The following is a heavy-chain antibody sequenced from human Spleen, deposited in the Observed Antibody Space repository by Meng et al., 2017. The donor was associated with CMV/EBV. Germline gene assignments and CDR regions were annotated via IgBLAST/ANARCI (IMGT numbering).Heavy chain of an antibody. J-gene: IGHJ4*02. CDR1: GYTFTGYY. CDR2: MNPNSGNT. V-gene: IGHV1-8*02. CDR3: ARRDEERYSFDY. Sequence: ASVKVSCKASGYTFTGYYMHWVRQATGQGLEWMGWMNPNSGNTGYAQKFQDRVTMTRDTSTSTVYMELSSLRSEDTAMYYCARRDEERYSFDYWGQGTLVTVSS.